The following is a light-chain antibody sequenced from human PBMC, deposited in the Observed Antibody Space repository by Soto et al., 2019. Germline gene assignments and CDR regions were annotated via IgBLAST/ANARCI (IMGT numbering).Light chain of an antibody. Sequence: IQMTQSPSSLSASVGDRVTITCRASQRITTYLNWYQQKPGNAPKLLITTAGTLQRGVPSRFSCSGSWTDFTLTITSLQREDFATYFCQQTYSTPYTFGQGTKLEIK. CDR3: QQTYSTPYT. CDR1: QRITTY. V-gene: IGKV1-39*01. CDR2: TAG. J-gene: IGKJ2*01.